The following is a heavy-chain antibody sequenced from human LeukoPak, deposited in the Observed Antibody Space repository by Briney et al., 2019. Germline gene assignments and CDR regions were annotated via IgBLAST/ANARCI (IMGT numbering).Heavy chain of an antibody. D-gene: IGHD6-13*01. J-gene: IGHJ6*03. Sequence: SETLSLTCTVSGGSISSSSYYWGWIRQPPGKGLEWLGRIYYSGSTYYNPSLKSRVTISVDTSKNQFSLKLSSVTAADTAVYYCARQRIAAPTYYMDVWGKGTTVTVSS. CDR2: IYYSGST. CDR1: GGSISSSSYY. CDR3: ARQRIAAPTYYMDV. V-gene: IGHV4-39*01.